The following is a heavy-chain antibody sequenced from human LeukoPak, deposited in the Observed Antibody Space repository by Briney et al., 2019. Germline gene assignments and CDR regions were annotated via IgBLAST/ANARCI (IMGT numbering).Heavy chain of an antibody. CDR2: IIPILGIA. CDR3: AYRLGYCSGGSCLDAFDI. CDR1: GGTFSSYA. V-gene: IGHV1-69*04. D-gene: IGHD2-15*01. Sequence: SVKVSCKASGGTFSSYAISWVRQAPGQGLEWIGRIIPILGIANYAQKFQGRVTITADKSTSTAYMELSSLRSEDTAVYYCAYRLGYCSGGSCLDAFDIWGQGTMVTVSS. J-gene: IGHJ3*02.